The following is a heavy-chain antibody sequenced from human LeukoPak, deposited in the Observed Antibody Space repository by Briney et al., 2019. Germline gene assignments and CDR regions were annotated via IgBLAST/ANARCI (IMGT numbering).Heavy chain of an antibody. CDR1: GYTFTNYG. CDR2: ISAYNGNT. J-gene: IGHJ4*02. Sequence: ASVKVSCKASGYTFTNYGINWLRQAPGQGLEWMGWISAYNGNTNYAQRLQGRVTMTTDTSTSTAYMELRSLRSDGTAVYYCARDSLGSMEYWGQGTLVTVSS. V-gene: IGHV1-18*01. D-gene: IGHD3-16*01. CDR3: ARDSLGSMEY.